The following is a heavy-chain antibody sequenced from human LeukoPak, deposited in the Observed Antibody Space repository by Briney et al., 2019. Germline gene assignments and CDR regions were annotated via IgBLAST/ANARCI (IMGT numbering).Heavy chain of an antibody. Sequence: GGSLRLSCAASGFTLSSYAMSWVRQPPGKGREWGGTIRGSGDSTYYADSVKGRFSISRDKSKTTLYLQLSSLRAEDTAVYYCAKDRSWGGGPDAFDIWGQGTMVTVSS. V-gene: IGHV3-23*01. CDR3: AKDRSWGGGPDAFDI. D-gene: IGHD6-13*01. CDR1: GFTLSSYA. CDR2: IRGSGDST. J-gene: IGHJ3*02.